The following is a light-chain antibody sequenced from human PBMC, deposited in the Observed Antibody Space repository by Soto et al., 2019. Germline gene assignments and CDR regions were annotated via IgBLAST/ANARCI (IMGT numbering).Light chain of an antibody. V-gene: IGKV1-39*01. J-gene: IGKJ1*01. Sequence: DIQMTQSPSSLSASVGDSVTLTCRASQRIDNYLNWYQRKPGKSPQLLIYAASSLQSGVPSRFSGSGSGTDFTLTISSLQPEDFATYYCQQSYSTPQTFGQGTEVEMK. CDR2: AAS. CDR1: QRIDNY. CDR3: QQSYSTPQT.